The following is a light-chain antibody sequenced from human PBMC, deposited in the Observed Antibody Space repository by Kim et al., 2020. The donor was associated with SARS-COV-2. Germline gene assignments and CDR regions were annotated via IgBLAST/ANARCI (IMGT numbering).Light chain of an antibody. Sequence: EIVLTQTPLSSPVTLGQSASISCKSNQSLVNTDGITYVSWLHQRPGQAPRLLIHKISNRFSGVPDRFSGSGAGSDFTLKISMMQTEDVGIYYCMQTTQFPFTFGPGTKLEI. CDR1: QSLVNTDGITY. CDR2: KIS. CDR3: MQTTQFPFT. J-gene: IGKJ2*01. V-gene: IGKV2-24*01.